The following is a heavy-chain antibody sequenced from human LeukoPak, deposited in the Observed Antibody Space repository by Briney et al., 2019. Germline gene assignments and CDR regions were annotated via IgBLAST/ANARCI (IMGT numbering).Heavy chain of an antibody. Sequence: ASVKVYCKASGYTFTSYVISWVGQAPGQGLEWMGWNSAYNGNTNYAQKLQGRVTMTTDTSTSTAYMELRSLRSDDTAVYYCARVLLWFGEPHGADYWGQGTLVTVSS. CDR1: GYTFTSYV. D-gene: IGHD3-10*01. V-gene: IGHV1-18*04. J-gene: IGHJ4*02. CDR2: NSAYNGNT. CDR3: ARVLLWFGEPHGADY.